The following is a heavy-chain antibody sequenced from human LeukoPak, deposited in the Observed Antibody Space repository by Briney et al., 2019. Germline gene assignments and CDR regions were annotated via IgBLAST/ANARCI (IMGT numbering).Heavy chain of an antibody. J-gene: IGHJ4*02. CDR1: GSSISSSSDY. CDR3: AICRKFYSDSSGYCNYFDY. Sequence: SQTLSLTCTVSGSSISSSSDYCGWIRQPPGKGLEWIGRIYYSVRNYYNLSLKSRVTMSVDTSKHQFSLKLSSVTAADTAVYYCAICRKFYSDSSGYCNYFDYWGQGNLGTVSS. D-gene: IGHD3-22*01. CDR2: IYYSVRN. V-gene: IGHV4-39*01.